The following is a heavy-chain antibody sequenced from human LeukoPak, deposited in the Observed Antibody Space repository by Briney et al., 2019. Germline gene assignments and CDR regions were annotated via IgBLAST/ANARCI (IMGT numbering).Heavy chain of an antibody. CDR2: ISDDGTNK. Sequence: PGRSLRLSCAASGFTFSSYAMHWVRQAPGKALEWVALISDDGTNKYYADSVKGRFTISRDTSKDTLYLQMNNLRTEDTALYYCAKSDWVYTSSSPFDFWGQGTLVTVSS. D-gene: IGHD6-6*01. CDR1: GFTFSSYA. J-gene: IGHJ4*02. V-gene: IGHV3-30*18. CDR3: AKSDWVYTSSSPFDF.